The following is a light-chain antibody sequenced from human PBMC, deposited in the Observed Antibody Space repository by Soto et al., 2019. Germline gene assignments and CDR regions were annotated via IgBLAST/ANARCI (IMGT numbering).Light chain of an antibody. Sequence: EIVLTQSPGTLSLSPGERATLSCRASQSVTSSLVWYQQKPGQAPRLLIYDASDRATGIPARFSGSGSGTDFTLTISSLEPEDSAVYYCQQYGSSGTFGQGTKVEIK. CDR2: DAS. J-gene: IGKJ1*01. V-gene: IGKV3-11*01. CDR3: QQYGSSGT. CDR1: QSVTSS.